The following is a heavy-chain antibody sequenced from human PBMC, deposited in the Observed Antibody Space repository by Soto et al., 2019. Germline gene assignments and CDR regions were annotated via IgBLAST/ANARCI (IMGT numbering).Heavy chain of an antibody. J-gene: IGHJ4*01. Sequence: PGESPKISCKGSVYSFTTYWIARVRQMPGKGLEWVGVIYPGDSDTRYSPSFEGHVTISVDKSVSTAFLQWNSLTASDNAMYYCARHSTSAPKDYWGQGTLATVSS. CDR1: VYSFTTYW. V-gene: IGHV5-51*01. CDR3: ARHSTSAPKDY. CDR2: IYPGDSDT. D-gene: IGHD3-10*01.